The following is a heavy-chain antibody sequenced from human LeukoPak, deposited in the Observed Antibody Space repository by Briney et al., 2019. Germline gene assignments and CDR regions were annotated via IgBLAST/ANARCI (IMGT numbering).Heavy chain of an antibody. D-gene: IGHD3-9*01. J-gene: IGHJ4*02. CDR1: GYSFTSYW. V-gene: IGHV5-51*01. Sequence: GESLKISCKGSGYSFTSYWIGWVRQMPGKGLEWMGIIYPGDSDTRYSPSFQGQVTISADKSTSTAYLQWSSLKASDTAMYYCARVLTGYCSRGPGSAGDYWGQGTLVTVSS. CDR2: IYPGDSDT. CDR3: ARVLTGYCSRGPGSAGDY.